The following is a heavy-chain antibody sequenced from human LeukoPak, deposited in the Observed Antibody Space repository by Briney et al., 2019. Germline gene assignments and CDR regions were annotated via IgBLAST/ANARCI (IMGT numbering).Heavy chain of an antibody. CDR2: IYYSGST. D-gene: IGHD2-15*01. J-gene: IGHJ2*01. CDR3: ARVIGYCSGGSCYPAPDWYFDL. CDR1: GGSISSGDYY. V-gene: IGHV4-30-4*01. Sequence: SSQTLSLTCTVSGGSISSGDYYWSWIRQPPGKGLEWIGYIYYSGSTYYNPSLKSRVTISVDTSKNQFSLKLSSVTAADTALYYCARVIGYCSGGSCYPAPDWYFDLWGRGTLVTVSS.